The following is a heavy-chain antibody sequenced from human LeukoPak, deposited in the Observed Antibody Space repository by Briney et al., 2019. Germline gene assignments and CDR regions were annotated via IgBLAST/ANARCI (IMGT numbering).Heavy chain of an antibody. CDR1: GFTLSSYG. Sequence: GGPLRLSCAASGFTLSSYGMHWVRQAPGKGLEWMALISYDGSNKYYADSVKGRFTISRDNSKNTLYLQMNSLRAEDTAVYYCAKGSDGYNKYYFDYWGQGTLVTVSS. V-gene: IGHV3-30*18. D-gene: IGHD5-24*01. CDR3: AKGSDGYNKYYFDY. CDR2: ISYDGSNK. J-gene: IGHJ4*02.